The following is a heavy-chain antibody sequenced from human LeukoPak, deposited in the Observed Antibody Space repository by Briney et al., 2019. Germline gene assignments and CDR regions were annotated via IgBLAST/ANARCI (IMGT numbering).Heavy chain of an antibody. CDR2: ISWNSGGI. J-gene: IGHJ3*02. Sequence: PGGSLRLSCAASGFTFDNFAMHWVRQAPGKGLEWVSGISWNSGGIGYADSVEGRFTISRDNAKNSLYLEMNSLRPEDTALYYCVKALGILYAFDIWGQGTMVTVSA. CDR3: VKALGILYAFDI. CDR1: GFTFDNFA. D-gene: IGHD2-8*01. V-gene: IGHV3-9*01.